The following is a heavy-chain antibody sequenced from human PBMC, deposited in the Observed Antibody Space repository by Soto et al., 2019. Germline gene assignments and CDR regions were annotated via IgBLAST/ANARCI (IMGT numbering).Heavy chain of an antibody. J-gene: IGHJ4*02. CDR3: ARGRLLWFGELSPPYYFDY. CDR2: ISYSGNT. V-gene: IGHV4-31*03. D-gene: IGHD3-10*01. Sequence: QVQLQESGPGLVKPSQTLSLTCTVSGGSISSGGYYWSWIRQHPGKGLEWFGYISYSGNTYYNPSLKSRVTISVDTSKNQFSLKLSSVTAADTAVYYCARGRLLWFGELSPPYYFDYWGQGTLVTVSS. CDR1: GGSISSGGYY.